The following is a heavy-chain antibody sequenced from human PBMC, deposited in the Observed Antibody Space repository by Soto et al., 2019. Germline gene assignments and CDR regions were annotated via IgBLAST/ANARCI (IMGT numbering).Heavy chain of an antibody. Sequence: SVKVSCKASGYTFTSYGISWVRQAPGQGLEWMGWISAYNGNTNYAQKLQGRVTMTTDTSTSTAYMELRSLRSDDTAVYYCARDSSSGVAARRRYYYYGMDVWGQGTTVTVSS. CDR1: GYTFTSYG. CDR2: ISAYNGNT. D-gene: IGHD6-6*01. V-gene: IGHV1-18*01. CDR3: ARDSSSGVAARRRYYYYGMDV. J-gene: IGHJ6*02.